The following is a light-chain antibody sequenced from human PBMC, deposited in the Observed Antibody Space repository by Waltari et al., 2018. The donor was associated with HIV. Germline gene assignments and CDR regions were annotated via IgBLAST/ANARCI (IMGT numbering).Light chain of an antibody. CDR3: QQYNTFTWT. Sequence: DIQMTQSPSTLSASVGDRVTITCRASQSIRSWLVWYQKKPGKAPKLLIYKASSLESGVPSRFSGSGSGTEFTLTISSLQPDDFATYYCQQYNTFTWTFGQGTKVEI. CDR1: QSIRSW. V-gene: IGKV1-5*03. J-gene: IGKJ1*01. CDR2: KAS.